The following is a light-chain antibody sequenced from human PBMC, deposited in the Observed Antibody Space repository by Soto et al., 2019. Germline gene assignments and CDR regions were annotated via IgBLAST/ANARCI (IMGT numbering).Light chain of an antibody. V-gene: IGKV1-39*01. CDR1: QSISSY. Sequence: DIQMTQSPSSLSASVGDRVTITCRASQSISSYLNWYQQKPGQAPKFLIYAASSLQSGVPSRFSGRGYGTDFTLTITSLQAEDFATYFCQQGYDTPITFGQGTRLEI. J-gene: IGKJ5*01. CDR3: QQGYDTPIT. CDR2: AAS.